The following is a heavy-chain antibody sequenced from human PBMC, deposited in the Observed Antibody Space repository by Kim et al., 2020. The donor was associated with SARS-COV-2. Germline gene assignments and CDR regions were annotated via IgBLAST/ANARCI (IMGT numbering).Heavy chain of an antibody. Sequence: AQAFPGKVTITADKSTSTAYMELSSLRSEDTAVYYCARGLYTMIVVALGYWGQGTLVTVSS. D-gene: IGHD3-22*01. V-gene: IGHV1-69*02. J-gene: IGHJ4*02. CDR3: ARGLYTMIVVALGY.